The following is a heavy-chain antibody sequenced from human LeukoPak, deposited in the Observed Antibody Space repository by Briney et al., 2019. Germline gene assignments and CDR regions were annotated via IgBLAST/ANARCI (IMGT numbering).Heavy chain of an antibody. Sequence: PGASVKVSCKASGGTFSSYAISWVRQAPGQGLEWMGRIIPILGIANYAQKFQGRVTITADKSTSTAYMELSSLRSEDTAVYYCARSGGGYSSGWYDYWGQGTLVTVSS. CDR3: ARSGGGYSSGWYDY. CDR2: IIPILGIA. D-gene: IGHD6-19*01. CDR1: GGTFSSYA. J-gene: IGHJ4*02. V-gene: IGHV1-69*04.